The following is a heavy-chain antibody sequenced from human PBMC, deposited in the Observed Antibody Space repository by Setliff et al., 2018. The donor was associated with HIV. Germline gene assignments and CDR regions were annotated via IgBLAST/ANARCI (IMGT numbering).Heavy chain of an antibody. V-gene: IGHV3-66*01. J-gene: IGHJ3*02. CDR3: ARGVTHPPPFGAFDI. CDR2: LYGSGDS. CDR1: GFTLSNTY. Sequence: LRLSCAASGFTLSNTYMAWVRQAPGKRPEWVSTLYGSGDSYHADSVKGRFTISRDNSKNTLYLQMNSLRAEDTAVYYCARGVTHPPPFGAFDIWGLGTLVTVSS. D-gene: IGHD5-18*01.